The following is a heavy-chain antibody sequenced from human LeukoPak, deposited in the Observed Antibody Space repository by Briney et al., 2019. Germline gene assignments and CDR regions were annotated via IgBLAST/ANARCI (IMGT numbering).Heavy chain of an antibody. CDR3: ARDGGHNWNPTVGWWFDP. D-gene: IGHD1-20*01. CDR2: INPNSGGT. V-gene: IGHV1-2*02. CDR1: GYTFTGYY. J-gene: IGHJ5*02. Sequence: ASVKVSCKASGYTFTGYYMHWVRQAPGQGLEWMGWINPNSGGTNYAQKFQGRVTMTRDTSISTAYMELSRLRSDDTAVYYCARDGGHNWNPTVGWWFDPWGQGTLVTVSS.